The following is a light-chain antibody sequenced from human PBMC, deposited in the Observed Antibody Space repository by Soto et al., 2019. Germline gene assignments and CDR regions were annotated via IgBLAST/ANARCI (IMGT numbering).Light chain of an antibody. Sequence: DIVLTQSPGTLSLSPGERATLSCRASQSVSSSYLAWYHQKPDQAPRLLIYGASSRATGIPDRFSGSGSGTDFTLTISRLEPEDFAVYYCQQYGSSPLTFGGGTKVEIK. CDR2: GAS. V-gene: IGKV3-20*01. CDR3: QQYGSSPLT. CDR1: QSVSSSY. J-gene: IGKJ4*01.